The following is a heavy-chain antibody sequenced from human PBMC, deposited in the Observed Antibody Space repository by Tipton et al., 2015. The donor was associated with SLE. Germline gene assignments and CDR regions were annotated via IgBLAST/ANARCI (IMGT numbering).Heavy chain of an antibody. CDR2: IWYDGSNK. J-gene: IGHJ5*02. V-gene: IGHV3-30*18. CDR1: GFTFSSYG. D-gene: IGHD1-7*01. Sequence: SLRLSCAASGFTFSSYGMHWVRQAPGKGLEWVAVIWYDGSNKYYADSVKGRFTISRDNSKNTLYLQMNSLGAEDTAVYYCAKDRELNPWQTGWFDPWGQGTLVTVSS. CDR3: AKDRELNPWQTGWFDP.